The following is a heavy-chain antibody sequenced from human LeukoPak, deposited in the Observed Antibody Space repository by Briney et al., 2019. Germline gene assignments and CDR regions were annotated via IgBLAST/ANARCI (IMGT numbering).Heavy chain of an antibody. Sequence: SETLSLTCTVSGYSISSGYYWGWIRQPPGKGLEWIGSIYHSGSTYYNPSLKSRVTISVDTSKNQFSLKLSSVTAADTAVYYCARDEVAAAGMGVGGWFDPWGQGTLVTVSS. V-gene: IGHV4-38-2*02. J-gene: IGHJ5*02. D-gene: IGHD6-13*01. CDR2: IYHSGST. CDR1: GYSISSGYY. CDR3: ARDEVAAAGMGVGGWFDP.